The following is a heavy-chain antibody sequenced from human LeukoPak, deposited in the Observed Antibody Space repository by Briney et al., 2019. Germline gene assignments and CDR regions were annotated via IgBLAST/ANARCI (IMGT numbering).Heavy chain of an antibody. Sequence: GGSLRLSCAASGFTFSSYAMSWVRQAPGKGLEWVSAISGSGGSTYYADSVKGRFTISRDNSKNTLYLQMNSLRAEDTAVYYCATDLPKSCDFWSGYYRGAFDIWGQGTMVTVSS. CDR2: ISGSGGST. V-gene: IGHV3-23*01. D-gene: IGHD3-3*01. J-gene: IGHJ3*02. CDR1: GFTFSSYA. CDR3: ATDLPKSCDFWSGYYRGAFDI.